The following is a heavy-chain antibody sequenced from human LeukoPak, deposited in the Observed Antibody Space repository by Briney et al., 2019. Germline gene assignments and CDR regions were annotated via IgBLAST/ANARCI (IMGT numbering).Heavy chain of an antibody. CDR3: AKDMSYDSSGGFDY. Sequence: GGSLRLSCAASGFTFDDYAMHWVRQAPGKGLEWVSGISWNSGSIGYADSVKGRFTISRDNAKNSLYLQMNSLRAEDTALYYCAKDMSYDSSGGFDYWGQGTLVTVSS. V-gene: IGHV3-9*01. CDR1: GFTFDDYA. J-gene: IGHJ4*02. D-gene: IGHD3-22*01. CDR2: ISWNSGSI.